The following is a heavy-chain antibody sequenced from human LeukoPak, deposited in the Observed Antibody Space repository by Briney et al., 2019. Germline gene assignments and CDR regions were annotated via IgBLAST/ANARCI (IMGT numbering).Heavy chain of an antibody. CDR2: IYYSGST. J-gene: IGHJ3*02. Sequence: KSSETLSLTCTVSGGSISSSSYYWGWIRQPPGQGLEWIGSIYYSGSTNYNPSLKSRVTISVDTSKNQFSLKLSSVTAADTAVYYCATWDPDSSGYPGAFDIWGQGTMVTVSS. CDR1: GGSISSSSYY. V-gene: IGHV4-39*07. D-gene: IGHD3-22*01. CDR3: ATWDPDSSGYPGAFDI.